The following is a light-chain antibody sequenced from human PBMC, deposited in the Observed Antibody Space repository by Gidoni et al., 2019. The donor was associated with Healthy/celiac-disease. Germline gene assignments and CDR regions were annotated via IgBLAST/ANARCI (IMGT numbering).Light chain of an antibody. Sequence: DVVMTQSPLSLPVTLGQPASISCRSSQSLVDSYGNTYFNWFHQRPGQSPRRLIYKVSNRDSGVPDRFSGSGSGTDFTLKISRVEAEDVGVYYCMQGTRWPWTFXQXTKVEIK. V-gene: IGKV2-30*01. CDR3: MQGTRWPWT. CDR1: QSLVDSYGNTY. CDR2: KVS. J-gene: IGKJ1*01.